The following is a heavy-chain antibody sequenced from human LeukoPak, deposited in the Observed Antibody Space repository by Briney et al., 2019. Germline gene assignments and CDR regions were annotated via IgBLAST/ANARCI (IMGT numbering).Heavy chain of an antibody. Sequence: ASVKVSCKASGYTFTSYYMHWVRQAPGQGLEWMGIINPSGGSTSYAQKFQGRATMTRDTSTSTVYMELGSRRSEDTAVYYCARDTHYYDSSGYSLDYWGQGTLVTVSS. V-gene: IGHV1-46*01. CDR2: INPSGGST. J-gene: IGHJ4*02. D-gene: IGHD3-22*01. CDR1: GYTFTSYY. CDR3: ARDTHYYDSSGYSLDY.